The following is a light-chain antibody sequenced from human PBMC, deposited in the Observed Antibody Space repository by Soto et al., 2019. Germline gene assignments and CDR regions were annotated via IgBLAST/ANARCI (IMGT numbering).Light chain of an antibody. Sequence: DIVMTQSPDSLAVSLGERATINCRSSQSVLFSPNNKNYLAWYQQKPGQPPKLLIYWAPTRESGVPDRFSGSGSGTDFSLTISSLQAEDVEVYYCQQYYTTPLTLGGGTKVDIK. CDR3: QQYYTTPLT. CDR2: WAP. J-gene: IGKJ4*01. CDR1: QSVLFSPNNKNY. V-gene: IGKV4-1*01.